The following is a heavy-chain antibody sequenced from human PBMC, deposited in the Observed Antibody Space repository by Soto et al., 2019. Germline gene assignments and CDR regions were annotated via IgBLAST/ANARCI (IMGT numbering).Heavy chain of an antibody. D-gene: IGHD3-9*01. V-gene: IGHV4-59*01. CDR3: ARGTGRIYSAFDI. J-gene: IGHJ3*02. Sequence: SEMLSLTCTVSSGSSCSYYWSCIRQPPGKGLEWIGYIHHSGSTNYNPSLKSRVAISVDTSKNQFSLKLSSVTTADTAVYYCARGTGRIYSAFDIWGQGTMVTVSS. CDR1: SGSSCSYY. CDR2: IHHSGST.